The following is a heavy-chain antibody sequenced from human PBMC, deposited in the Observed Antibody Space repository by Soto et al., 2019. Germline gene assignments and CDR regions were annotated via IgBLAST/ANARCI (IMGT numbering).Heavy chain of an antibody. J-gene: IGHJ4*02. CDR3: ATQGLTTYYFGY. CDR1: GYSFASQW. Sequence: EVQLVQSGAEVKKSGESLRISCKVSGYSFASQWISWVRQVPGKGQEWMGRIDLSESYTTYNPSFQGHVTFSAAKSSTTAYLQWRRLGASGTATYYCATQGLTTYYFGYWGQGTLVTVSS. CDR2: IDLSESYT. V-gene: IGHV5-10-1*03.